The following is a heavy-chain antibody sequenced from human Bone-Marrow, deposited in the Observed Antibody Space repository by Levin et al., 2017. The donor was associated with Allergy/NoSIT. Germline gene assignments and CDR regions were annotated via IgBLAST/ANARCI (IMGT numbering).Heavy chain of an antibody. CDR1: GYSLSDLA. J-gene: IGHJ3*02. D-gene: IGHD3-9*01. Sequence: ASVKVSCKVSGYSLSDLAMHWVRQAPGKGLEWMGGFEPEDGETIYAQRFQGRVTMTEDTSTDTAYMEMSSLRSEDTALYYCASQVNDIYAFDIWGQGTAVTVSS. V-gene: IGHV1-24*01. CDR3: ASQVNDIYAFDI. CDR2: FEPEDGET.